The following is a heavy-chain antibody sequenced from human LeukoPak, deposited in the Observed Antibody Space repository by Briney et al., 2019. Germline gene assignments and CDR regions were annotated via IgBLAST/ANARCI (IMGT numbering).Heavy chain of an antibody. Sequence: PGGSLRLSCAASGFTFSDYYMSWIRQAPGKGLEWVSYISSSGSTIYYADSVKGRFTISRDNAKNSLYLQMNSLRAEDTAVYYCASLPTVTFAFDIWGQGTMVTVSS. CDR1: GFTFSDYY. CDR2: ISSSGSTI. V-gene: IGHV3-11*04. D-gene: IGHD4-17*01. CDR3: ASLPTVTFAFDI. J-gene: IGHJ3*02.